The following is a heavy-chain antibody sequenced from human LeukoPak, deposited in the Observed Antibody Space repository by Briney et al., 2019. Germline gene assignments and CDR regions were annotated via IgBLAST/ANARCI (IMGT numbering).Heavy chain of an antibody. V-gene: IGHV6-1*01. J-gene: IGHJ4*02. CDR2: TYYRSEWNN. D-gene: IGHD6-19*01. Sequence: SQTLSLTCAISGDSVSSKSVTWNWIRQSPSRGLEWLGRTYYRSEWNNDYAVSVKSRIIINPDTSKNQFSLQLSSVTPEDTAVYYCTRGISGWGFDYWGQGTRVTVSS. CDR3: TRGISGWGFDY. CDR1: GDSVSSKSVT.